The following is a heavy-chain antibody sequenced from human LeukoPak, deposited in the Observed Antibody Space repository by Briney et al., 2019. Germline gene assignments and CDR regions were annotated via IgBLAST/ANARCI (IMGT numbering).Heavy chain of an antibody. V-gene: IGHV3-74*01. CDR3: ARAGNYYFDL. CDR2: MNADGRTI. D-gene: IGHD1-7*01. J-gene: IGHJ2*01. Sequence: EGFLRLSCAASGFTFSSSWMHWVRQGPGKGLVWVARMNADGRTINYADSVKGRFTISRDNAKNTLYLQMNSLRTEDAAVYYCARAGNYYFDLWGRGTQVTVSS. CDR1: GFTFSSSW.